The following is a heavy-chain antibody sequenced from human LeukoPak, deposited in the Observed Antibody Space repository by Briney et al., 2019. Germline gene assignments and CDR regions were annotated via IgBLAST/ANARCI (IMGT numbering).Heavy chain of an antibody. J-gene: IGHJ6*02. D-gene: IGHD2-15*01. CDR1: GFTVSSNY. CDR2: IYSGGST. V-gene: IGHV3-53*01. Sequence: GGSLRLSCAASGFTVSSNYMSWVRQAPGKGLEWVSVIYSGGSTYYADSVKGRFTISRDNSKNTLYLQMNSLRAEDTAVYYCASGSPSDLYYYYGMDVWGQGTTVTVSS. CDR3: ASGSPSDLYYYYGMDV.